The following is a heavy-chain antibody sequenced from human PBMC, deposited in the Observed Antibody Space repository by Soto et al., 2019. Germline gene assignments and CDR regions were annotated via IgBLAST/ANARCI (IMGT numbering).Heavy chain of an antibody. CDR1: GYTLTELS. D-gene: IGHD2-21*02. J-gene: IGHJ6*02. CDR2: FDPEHGET. Sequence: GASVKVSCKVSGYTLTELSMHWVRQAPGKGLEWMGGFDPEHGETIYAQKFQGRVTMTEDTSTDTACMELSRLRSVDTAVYYCATGNTAYDYYGMDVWGQGTTVTVSS. V-gene: IGHV1-24*01. CDR3: ATGNTAYDYYGMDV.